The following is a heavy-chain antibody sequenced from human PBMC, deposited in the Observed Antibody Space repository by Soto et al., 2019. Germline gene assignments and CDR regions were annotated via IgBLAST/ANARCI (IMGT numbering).Heavy chain of an antibody. D-gene: IGHD4-17*01. CDR2: VYYTGTT. Sequence: SETLSLTCTVSGGSIGRYHWSWVRQPPGKGLEWIASVYYTGTTNYNPSLGSRVTISIDAPENQISLKLTSVTAADTAFYYCARDTVLTGMFDFWGQGTLVTVSS. J-gene: IGHJ4*02. CDR3: ARDTVLTGMFDF. CDR1: GGSIGRYH. V-gene: IGHV4-59*01.